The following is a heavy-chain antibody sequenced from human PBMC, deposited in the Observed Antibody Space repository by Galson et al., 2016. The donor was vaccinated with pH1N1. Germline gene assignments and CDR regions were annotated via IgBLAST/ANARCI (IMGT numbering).Heavy chain of an antibody. V-gene: IGHV4-39*01. CDR3: AGHRLIRDASMGSRFDP. Sequence: ATLSLTCSVSGASISSSDHYWGWIRQTPGTGLEWIGSFFYGENTYYSPSLKSRATLSVDTSKNQFSLKLTSVSAADTGVYFCAGHRLIRDASMGSRFDPWGQGTLVTVSS. D-gene: IGHD5-24*01. CDR2: FFYGENT. J-gene: IGHJ5*02. CDR1: GASISSSDHY.